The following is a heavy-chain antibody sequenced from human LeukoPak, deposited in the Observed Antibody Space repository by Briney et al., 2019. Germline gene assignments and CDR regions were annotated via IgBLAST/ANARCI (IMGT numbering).Heavy chain of an antibody. CDR2: IYYSGST. CDR3: ARQGRLLLQYYFDY. V-gene: IGHV4-39*01. D-gene: IGHD3-22*01. Sequence: PSETLSHTCTVSGGSISSSSYYWGWIRQPPGKGLEWIGSIYYSGSTYYNPSLKSRVTISVDTSKNQFSLKLSSVTAADTAVYYCARQGRLLLQYYFDYWGQGTLVTVSS. CDR1: GGSISSSSYY. J-gene: IGHJ4*02.